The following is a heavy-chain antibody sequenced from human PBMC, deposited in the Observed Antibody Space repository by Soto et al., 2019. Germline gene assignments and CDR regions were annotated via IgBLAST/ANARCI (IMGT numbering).Heavy chain of an antibody. CDR2: ISDYNGNA. V-gene: IGHV1-18*01. Sequence: VQLVQSGPEVMKPGASVKVSCKASDYTFGSFAINWVRQAPGQGLEWMGWISDYNGNAVAAQRFQGRVSMTTHTSANTASMELRSLRSDDTAIFYCARYFLPVHDTNFIPLFEYWGQGTLVTVSS. D-gene: IGHD3-22*01. CDR1: DYTFGSFA. CDR3: ARYFLPVHDTNFIPLFEY. J-gene: IGHJ4*02.